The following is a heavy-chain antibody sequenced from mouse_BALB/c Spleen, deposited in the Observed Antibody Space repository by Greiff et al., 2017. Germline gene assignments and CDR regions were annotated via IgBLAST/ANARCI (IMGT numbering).Heavy chain of an antibody. D-gene: IGHD1-1*01. CDR1: GFNIKDTY. CDR3: ARVSYGSGDY. CDR2: IDPANGNT. J-gene: IGHJ2*01. V-gene: IGHV14-3*02. Sequence: EVQLQESGAELVKPGASVKLSCTASGFNIKDTYMHWVKQRPEQGLEWIGRIDPANGNTKYDPKFQGKATITADTSSNTAYLQLSSLTSEDTAVYYCARVSYGSGDYWGQGTTLTVSS.